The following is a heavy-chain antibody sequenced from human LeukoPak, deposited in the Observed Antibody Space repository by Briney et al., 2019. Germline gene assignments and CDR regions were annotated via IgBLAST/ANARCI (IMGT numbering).Heavy chain of an antibody. V-gene: IGHV4-4*07. Sequence: SETLSLTCTVSGGSISSYYWSWIRLPAGKGLEWIGRIYSSGITDYNPSLKSRVTISVDKSKNQFSLKLSSVTAADTAVYYCARQRRSLLSPFDYWGQGTLVTVSS. J-gene: IGHJ4*02. CDR2: IYSSGIT. CDR3: ARQRRSLLSPFDY. D-gene: IGHD3-16*02. CDR1: GGSISSYY.